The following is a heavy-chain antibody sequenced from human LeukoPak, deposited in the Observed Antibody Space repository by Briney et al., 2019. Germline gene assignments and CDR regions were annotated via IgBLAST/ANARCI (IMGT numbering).Heavy chain of an antibody. J-gene: IGHJ4*02. Sequence: GGSLRLSCAASGFTFSTHWMSWVRQAPGKGLEWVANIKQDGSEKYYVDSVKGRFTISRDNAMDSLYLQMNSLRAEDTAVYYCASRAHFWSGPGGWGQGTLVTVSS. CDR3: ASRAHFWSGPGG. CDR2: IKQDGSEK. V-gene: IGHV3-7*01. CDR1: GFTFSTHW. D-gene: IGHD3-3*02.